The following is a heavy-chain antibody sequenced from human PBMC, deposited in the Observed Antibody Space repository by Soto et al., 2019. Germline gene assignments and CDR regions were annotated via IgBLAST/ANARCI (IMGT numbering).Heavy chain of an antibody. CDR2: IIPIFGTA. CDR3: ARVDSLQAGIDY. CDR1: GGTFSSHA. V-gene: IGHV1-69*13. Sequence: SVKVSCKASGGTFSSHAISWVRQAPGQGPEWMGEIIPIFGTANYAQKFQGRVTITADESTSTAYMELSSLRSEDTAVYYCARVDSLQAGIDYWGQGTLVTVSS. D-gene: IGHD3-10*01. J-gene: IGHJ4*02.